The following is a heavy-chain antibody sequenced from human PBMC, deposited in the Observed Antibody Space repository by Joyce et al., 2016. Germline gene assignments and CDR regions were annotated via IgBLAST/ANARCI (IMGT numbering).Heavy chain of an antibody. CDR3: ARGRNTNYDFWNYYYFDY. V-gene: IGHV4-59*01. CDR1: GGSISSYY. D-gene: IGHD3/OR15-3a*01. CDR2: IYNSGST. Sequence: QVQLQESGPGLVKPSETLSLTCTVSGGSISSYYWNWIRQPPGKGLEWIGDIYNSGSTNYNPSLKSRVTISIDTSKNQVTLKLTSVTAADTAVYYCARGRNTNYDFWNYYYFDYWGQGTLVTVSS. J-gene: IGHJ4*02.